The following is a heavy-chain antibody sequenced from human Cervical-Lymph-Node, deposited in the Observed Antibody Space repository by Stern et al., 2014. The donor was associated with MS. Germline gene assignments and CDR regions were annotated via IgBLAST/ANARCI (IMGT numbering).Heavy chain of an antibody. CDR3: VTGRGYMAGQPDFDY. J-gene: IGHJ4*02. CDR2: ISYEGSNI. D-gene: IGHD5-18*01. V-gene: IGHV3-30*03. CDR1: GFRFSSYG. Sequence: VQLVESGGGVVQPGRSLRISCEASGFRFSSYGIHWVRQAPGKGLEWVAVISYEGSNIQYGVSLKGRFTISRENSKNMLFLPMNSLSAEDTAVYYCVTGRGYMAGQPDFDYWGQGALVTVPS.